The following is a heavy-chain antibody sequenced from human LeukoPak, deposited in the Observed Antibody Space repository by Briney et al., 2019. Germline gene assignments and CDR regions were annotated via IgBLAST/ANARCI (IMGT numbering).Heavy chain of an antibody. CDR3: ARDYGRGIAVAGTPDY. J-gene: IGHJ4*02. D-gene: IGHD6-19*01. CDR1: GFTFSSYA. CDR2: ISSNGGST. V-gene: IGHV3-64*01. Sequence: GGSLRLSCAASGFTFSSYAMHWVRQAPGKGLEYVSAISSNGGSTYHANSVKGRFTISRDNSKNTLYLQMGSLRAEDMAVYYCARDYGRGIAVAGTPDYWGQGTLVIVSS.